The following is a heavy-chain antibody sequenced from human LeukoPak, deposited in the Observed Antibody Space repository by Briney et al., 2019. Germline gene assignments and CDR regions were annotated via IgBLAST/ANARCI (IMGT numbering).Heavy chain of an antibody. CDR1: GFTFSDYY. J-gene: IGHJ6*03. CDR3: ARGILWFGELPDYYYYMDV. CDR2: ISSSGSTI. Sequence: GGSLRLSCAASGFTFSDYYMSWIRQAPGKGLEWVSYISSSGSTIYYADSVKGRFTISRDNAKNSLYLQMNSLRAEDTAVYYCARGILWFGELPDYYYYMDVWGKGTTVTVSS. V-gene: IGHV3-11*04. D-gene: IGHD3-10*01.